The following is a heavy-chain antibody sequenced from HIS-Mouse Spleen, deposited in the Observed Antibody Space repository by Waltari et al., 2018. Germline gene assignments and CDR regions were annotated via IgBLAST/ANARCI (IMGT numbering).Heavy chain of an antibody. CDR3: ARVGVSSVRNYFDY. D-gene: IGHD6-25*01. Sequence: QLQLQESGPGLVKPSETLSLTCTVSGGSISSSSYYWGWSRPPPGKGLEWIGSIYYSGSTYYNPSLKSRVTISVDTSKNQFSLKLSSVTAADTAVYYCARVGVSSVRNYFDYWGQGTLVTVSS. J-gene: IGHJ4*02. CDR2: IYYSGST. V-gene: IGHV4-39*07. CDR1: GGSISSSSYY.